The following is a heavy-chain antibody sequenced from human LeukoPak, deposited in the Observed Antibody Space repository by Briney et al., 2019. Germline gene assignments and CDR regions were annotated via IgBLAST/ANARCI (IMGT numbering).Heavy chain of an antibody. V-gene: IGHV1-18*01. Sequence: GASVEVSCKASGYTFTNYGITWVRQAPGQGLEWMGWISAYDGKTNYAQKLQGRVSMTTDTSTNTAYMELRSLTSDDTAVYYCARDGPDYGDYINFDYWGQGTLVTVSS. J-gene: IGHJ4*02. CDR2: ISAYDGKT. CDR3: ARDGPDYGDYINFDY. CDR1: GYTFTNYG. D-gene: IGHD4-17*01.